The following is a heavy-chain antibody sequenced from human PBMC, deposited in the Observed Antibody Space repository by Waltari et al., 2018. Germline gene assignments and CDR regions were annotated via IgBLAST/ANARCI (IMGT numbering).Heavy chain of an antibody. J-gene: IGHJ4*02. CDR3: AKDNGGGETYNKHRYFAQ. CDR2: RSNDGSTK. Sequence: VQLVESGGGVVQPGWPRCLSCADSGYTSPDSAVHSLRHPPARGMEWVAIRSNDGSTKYYADSVKGGFTISRDTSNNTLYLQMSSLRSEDTAVYYCAKDNGGGETYNKHRYFAQWGQGTLVSVSS. V-gene: IGHV3-30*18. CDR1: GYTSPDSA. D-gene: IGHD1-1*01.